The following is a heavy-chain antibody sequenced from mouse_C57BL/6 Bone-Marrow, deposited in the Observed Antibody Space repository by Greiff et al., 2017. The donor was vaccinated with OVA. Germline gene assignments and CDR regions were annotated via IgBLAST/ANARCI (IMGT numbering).Heavy chain of an antibody. D-gene: IGHD1-1*01. CDR2: IRRNSSNYAY. J-gene: IGHJ3*01. V-gene: IGHV10-3*01. CDR1: GFTFNTYA. Sequence: VQVVESGGGLVQPKGSLKLSCAASGFTFNTYAMHWVRQAPGTGLEWVARIRRNSSNYAYYYDDSVKDRFTISRDDSQSMLYLQMNNLKTEDTAMYYCVRDRLYGVAYWGQGTLVTVSA. CDR3: VRDRLYGVAY.